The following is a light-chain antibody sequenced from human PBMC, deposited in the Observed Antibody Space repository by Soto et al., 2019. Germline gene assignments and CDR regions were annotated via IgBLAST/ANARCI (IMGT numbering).Light chain of an antibody. CDR1: QDITNY. V-gene: IGKV1-27*01. J-gene: IGKJ1*01. CDR2: AAS. CDR3: QQYNNAPWT. Sequence: DIQMTQSPSSLSASVGDRVTITCRASQDITNYLAWYQHKPGKVPKLLIYAASTLQSGVPSRFSGSGSGTDFTLTISSLQPEDIATYYCQQYNNAPWTFGQGTKLEIK.